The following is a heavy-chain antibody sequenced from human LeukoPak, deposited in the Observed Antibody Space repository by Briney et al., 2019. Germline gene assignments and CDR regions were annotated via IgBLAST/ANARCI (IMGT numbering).Heavy chain of an antibody. V-gene: IGHV4-30-4*01. CDR2: IYYSGST. Sequence: SETLSLTCTVSGGSISSGDYYRSWIRQPPGKGLEWIGYIYYSGSTYYNPSLKSRVTISVDTSKNQFSLNLSSLTAADTAVYYCASRRQGGYYPHYYYYGMDVWGQGTTVTVSS. CDR3: ASRRQGGYYPHYYYYGMDV. J-gene: IGHJ6*02. D-gene: IGHD3-22*01. CDR1: GGSISSGDYY.